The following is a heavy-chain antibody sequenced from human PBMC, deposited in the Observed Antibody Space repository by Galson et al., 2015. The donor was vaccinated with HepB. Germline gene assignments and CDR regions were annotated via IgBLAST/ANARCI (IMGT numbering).Heavy chain of an antibody. D-gene: IGHD2-15*01. V-gene: IGHV3-15*07. J-gene: IGHJ3*02. CDR3: TTANRILYAFDI. CDR1: GFTFSNAW. CDR2: IKSKTDGGTT. Sequence: SLRLSCAASGFTFSNAWMNWVRQAPGKGLEWVGRIKSKTDGGTTNYAAPVKGRFTISRDDSKNTLYLQMNSLKTEDTAVYYCTTANRILYAFDIWGQGTMVTVSS.